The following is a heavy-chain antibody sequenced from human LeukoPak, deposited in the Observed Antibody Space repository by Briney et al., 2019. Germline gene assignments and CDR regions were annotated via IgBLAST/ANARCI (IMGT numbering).Heavy chain of an antibody. J-gene: IGHJ6*03. D-gene: IGHD2-21*01. CDR2: IYYSGST. CDR3: ARSVDYYYYMDV. V-gene: IGHV4-59*01. CDR1: GGSISSYY. Sequence: SETLSLTCTVSGGSISSYYWSWLRQPPGKGLEWIGYIYYSGSTNYNPSLKSRVTISVDTSKNQFSLKLSSVTAADTAVYYCARSVDYYYYMDVWGKGTTVTVSS.